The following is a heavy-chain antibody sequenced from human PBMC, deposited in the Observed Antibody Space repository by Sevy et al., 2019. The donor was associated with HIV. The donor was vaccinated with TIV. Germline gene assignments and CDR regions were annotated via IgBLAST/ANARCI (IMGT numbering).Heavy chain of an antibody. CDR1: GFTFSSYW. V-gene: IGHV3-74*01. Sequence: GGSLRLSCAASGFTFSSYWMHWVRQAPGKGLVWVSRINSDGSSTSYADSVKGRFTISRDNAKNTLYLQMNSLRAEDTAVYYCAQGYCSGGSRYSRYYYYGMDVWGQGTTVTVSS. J-gene: IGHJ6*02. D-gene: IGHD2-15*01. CDR2: INSDGSST. CDR3: AQGYCSGGSRYSRYYYYGMDV.